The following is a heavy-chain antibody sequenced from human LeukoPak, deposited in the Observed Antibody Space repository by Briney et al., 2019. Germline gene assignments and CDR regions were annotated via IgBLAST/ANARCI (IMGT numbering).Heavy chain of an antibody. CDR3: ARERTRWYDSSGYYDH. J-gene: IGHJ5*02. Sequence: GGSLRLSCAASGFTVSSNYMSWVRQARGKGLEWVSVIYSGGSTYYADSVKGRFTISRDNSKNTLYLQMNSLRAEDTAVYYCARERTRWYDSSGYYDHWGQATLVTVSS. CDR2: IYSGGST. CDR1: GFTVSSNY. V-gene: IGHV3-53*01. D-gene: IGHD3-22*01.